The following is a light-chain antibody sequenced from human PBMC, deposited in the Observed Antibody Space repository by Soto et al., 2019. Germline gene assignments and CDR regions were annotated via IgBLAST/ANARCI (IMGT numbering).Light chain of an antibody. Sequence: SVLTQPPSVSGAPGQRVTMSCAGTSSNIGADYDVHWYQLLPGIAPKLLIYSNTNRASGVPDRFSGSKSGTSASLDIAGLQAEDEADYYCQSYDSGLNDYVFGPGTKLTVL. CDR3: QSYDSGLNDYV. V-gene: IGLV1-40*01. CDR2: SNT. CDR1: SSNIGADYD. J-gene: IGLJ1*01.